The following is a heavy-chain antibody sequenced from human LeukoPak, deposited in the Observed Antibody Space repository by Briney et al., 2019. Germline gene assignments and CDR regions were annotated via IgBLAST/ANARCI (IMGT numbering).Heavy chain of an antibody. CDR2: INPNSGGT. V-gene: IGHV1-2*02. D-gene: IGHD3-9*01. CDR1: GYTFTSYG. CDR3: ARSTYDILTGYLAEAEYYFDY. Sequence: GASVKVSCKASGYTFTSYGISWVRQAPGQGLEWMGWINPNSGGTNCAQKFQGRVTMTRDTSISTAYMELSRLRSDDTAVYYCARSTYDILTGYLAEAEYYFDYWGQGTLVTVSS. J-gene: IGHJ4*02.